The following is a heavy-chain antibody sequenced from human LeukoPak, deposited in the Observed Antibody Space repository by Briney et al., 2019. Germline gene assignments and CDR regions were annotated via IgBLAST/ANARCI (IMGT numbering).Heavy chain of an antibody. J-gene: IGHJ6*03. CDR3: ARDPVDYYYMDV. V-gene: IGHV3-48*01. CDR1: GFTFSSSG. CDR2: IGTNSRTT. Sequence: GGSLRLSCTASGFTFSSSGMNWVRQAPGKGLEGGSFIGTNSRTTYYGDSVKGRFTISRDNAKNSLYLQMDSLGAEDTAVYYCARDPVDYYYMDVWGKGTTVAISS.